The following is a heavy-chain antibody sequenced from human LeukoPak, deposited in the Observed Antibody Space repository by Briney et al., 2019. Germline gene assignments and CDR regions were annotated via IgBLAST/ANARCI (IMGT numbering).Heavy chain of an antibody. CDR3: AKPFFPLYDTGGYYYFDY. V-gene: IGHV3-30-3*02. Sequence: GGSLRLSCAASGFTFRSYPMHWVRQAPGKGLEWVAVISYDGSNKYYADSVKGRFTISRDNSKNTVYLQMNSLRAEDTAVYYCAKPFFPLYDTGGYYYFDYWGQGTLVTVSS. D-gene: IGHD3-22*01. CDR1: GFTFRSYP. J-gene: IGHJ4*02. CDR2: ISYDGSNK.